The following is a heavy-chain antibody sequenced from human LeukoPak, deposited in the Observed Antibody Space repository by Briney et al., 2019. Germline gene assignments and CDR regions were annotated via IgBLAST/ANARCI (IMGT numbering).Heavy chain of an antibody. V-gene: IGHV3-74*01. CDR1: EFTFSSYW. D-gene: IGHD3-3*01. Sequence: VGSLRLSCAASEFTFSSYWMHWVRQAPGKGLVWVSRINSDGSSTSYADSVKGRFTISRDNAKNTLYLQMKSLRAEDTAVYYCARGFMIFGVVNDAFDIWGQGTMVTVSS. CDR2: INSDGSST. CDR3: ARGFMIFGVVNDAFDI. J-gene: IGHJ3*02.